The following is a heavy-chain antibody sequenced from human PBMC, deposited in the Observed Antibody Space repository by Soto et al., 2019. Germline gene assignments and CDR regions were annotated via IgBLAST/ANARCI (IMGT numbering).Heavy chain of an antibody. D-gene: IGHD3-16*01. V-gene: IGHV4-59*02. J-gene: IGHJ3*02. CDR2: IH. Sequence: PSETLSLTCTVSGASVNDYYWNWVRQPLGKGLEWIGFIHYNPSLQSRVTMSVDVSQNQFSLRLTSVTAADTAIYYCARWGHPAVKAFDIWGQGTTLTV. CDR1: GASVNDYY. CDR3: ARWGHPAVKAFDI.